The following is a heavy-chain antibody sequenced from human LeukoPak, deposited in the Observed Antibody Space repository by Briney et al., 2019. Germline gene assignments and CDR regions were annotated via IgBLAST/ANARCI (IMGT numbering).Heavy chain of an antibody. V-gene: IGHV3-30*04. D-gene: IGHD1-26*01. CDR3: ARDRGGSYN. CDR1: GLTFSSYA. Sequence: PGGSLRLSCAASGLTFSSYAMHWVRQAPGKGLEWVAVISYDGSNKYYADSVKGRFTISRDNSKNTLYLQMNSLRAEVTAVYYCARDRGGSYNWGQGTLVTVSS. CDR2: ISYDGSNK. J-gene: IGHJ4*02.